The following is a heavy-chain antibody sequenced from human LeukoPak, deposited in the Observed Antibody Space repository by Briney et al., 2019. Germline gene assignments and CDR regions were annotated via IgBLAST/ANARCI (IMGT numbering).Heavy chain of an antibody. CDR3: ACALLWFGEPDNFDY. CDR2: ISSSSSYI. CDR1: GFTFSSYS. V-gene: IGHV3-21*01. J-gene: IGHJ4*02. Sequence: GGSLRLSCAASGFTFSSYSMNWVRQAPGKGLEWVSSISSSSSYIYYADSVKGRFTISRDNAKNSLYLQMNSLRAEDTAVYYCACALLWFGEPDNFDYWGQGTLVTVSS. D-gene: IGHD3-10*01.